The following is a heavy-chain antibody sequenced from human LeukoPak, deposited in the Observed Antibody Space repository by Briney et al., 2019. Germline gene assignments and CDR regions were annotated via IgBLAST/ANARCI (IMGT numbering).Heavy chain of an antibody. V-gene: IGHV3-7*01. CDR1: GFTFSSYW. D-gene: IGHD1-26*01. CDR3: ARESRSGSYSSY. Sequence: GGSLRLSCAASGFTFSSYWMSWVRQAPGKGLDWVANINQDGSEKSYVDSVKGRFTISRDNAKNSLYLQMHSLRAEDTAVYYCARESRSGSYSSYWGQGTLVTVSS. J-gene: IGHJ4*02. CDR2: INQDGSEK.